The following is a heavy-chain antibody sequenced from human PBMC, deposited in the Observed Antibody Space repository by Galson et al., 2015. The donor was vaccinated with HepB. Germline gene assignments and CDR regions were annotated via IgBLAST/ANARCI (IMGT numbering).Heavy chain of an antibody. V-gene: IGHV3-7*01. Sequence: SLRLSCAASGFTFSSYWMTWVRQTPGKGLECVANIKQDGSEKSYVDSVKGRFTISRDNAKNSLYLQMNSLRVEGTALYYCARGYAPDYWGQGTLVTVSS. D-gene: IGHD1-1*01. CDR3: ARGYAPDY. CDR1: GFTFSSYW. J-gene: IGHJ4*02. CDR2: IKQDGSEK.